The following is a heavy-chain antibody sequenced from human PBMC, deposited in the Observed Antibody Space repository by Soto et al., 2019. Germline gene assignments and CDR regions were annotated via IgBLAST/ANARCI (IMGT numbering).Heavy chain of an antibody. J-gene: IGHJ4*02. D-gene: IGHD3-3*01. V-gene: IGHV1-46*01. CDR2: INPSGGST. Sequence: VASVKVSCKASGYTFSNYYMHWVRQAPGQGLEWMGIINPSGGSTNYAQKFQGRVTMTRDTSTSTVYMELSSLRSEDTAVYYCARGITIFGVVIMALDYWGQGTLAPVSP. CDR1: GYTFSNYY. CDR3: ARGITIFGVVIMALDY.